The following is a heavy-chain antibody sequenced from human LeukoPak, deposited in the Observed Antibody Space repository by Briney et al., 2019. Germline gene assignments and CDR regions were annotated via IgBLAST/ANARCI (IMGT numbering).Heavy chain of an antibody. CDR3: GRDARCSGGSCYSWFDP. CDR1: GGSISSYY. J-gene: IGHJ5*02. V-gene: IGHV4-59*01. Sequence: PSETLSLTCTVSGGSISSYYWSWIRQPPGKGLEWIGYIYYSGSTNYSPSLKSRVTISVDTSKNQFSLKLSSVTAADTAVYYCGRDARCSGGSCYSWFDPWGQGTLVTVSS. D-gene: IGHD2-15*01. CDR2: IYYSGST.